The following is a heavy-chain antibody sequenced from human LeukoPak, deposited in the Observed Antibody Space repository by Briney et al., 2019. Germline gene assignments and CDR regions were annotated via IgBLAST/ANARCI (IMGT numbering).Heavy chain of an antibody. V-gene: IGHV4-59*01. CDR2: VYYSGST. CDR3: ARGIGYDSSGYYSYYFDY. CDR1: GDSISRYY. Sequence: SETLSLTCIVSGDSISRYYWSWLRQSPGKGLEWIGHVYYSGSTNYNPSLTGRLTISVGTSKNQFSLKLSSMTAADTALYYCARGIGYDSSGYYSYYFDYWGQGTLVTASS. D-gene: IGHD3-22*01. J-gene: IGHJ4*02.